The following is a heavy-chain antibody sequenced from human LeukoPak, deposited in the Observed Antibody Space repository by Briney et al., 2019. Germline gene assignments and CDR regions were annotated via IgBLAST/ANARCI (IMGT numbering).Heavy chain of an antibody. D-gene: IGHD3-22*01. Sequence: SETLSLTCTVSGASIRSSYWSWLRQPPGKGLEWIGYIYYTGSTNSNPSLKSRVTVSLDTSKNQFSLKLSSMTAADTAVYYCARRDRSGYKRGGTWFDPWGQETLVTVSS. CDR3: ARRDRSGYKRGGTWFDP. CDR2: IYYTGST. CDR1: GASIRSSY. V-gene: IGHV4-59*08. J-gene: IGHJ5*02.